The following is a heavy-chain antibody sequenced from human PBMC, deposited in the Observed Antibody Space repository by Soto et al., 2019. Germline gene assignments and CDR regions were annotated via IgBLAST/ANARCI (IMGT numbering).Heavy chain of an antibody. D-gene: IGHD2-21*02. V-gene: IGHV1-69*13. J-gene: IGHJ6*02. Sequence: GASVKVSCKASGGTFSSYAISWVRQAPGQGLEWMGGIIPIFGTANYAQKFQGRVTITADESTSTAYMELSSLRSEDTAVYYCARGRIVVETATYYYYYGMDVWGQGTTVTVSS. CDR1: GGTFSSYA. CDR2: IIPIFGTA. CDR3: ARGRIVVETATYYYYYGMDV.